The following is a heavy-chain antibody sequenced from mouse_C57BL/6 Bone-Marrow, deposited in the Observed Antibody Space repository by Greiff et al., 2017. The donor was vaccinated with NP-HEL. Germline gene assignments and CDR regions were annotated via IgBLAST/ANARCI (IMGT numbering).Heavy chain of an antibody. D-gene: IGHD1-1*01. Sequence: VQLQQPGAELVKPGASVKMSCKASGYTFTSYWMTWVKQRPGQGLEWIGDIYPGSGSTNYNEKFKGKATLTVDTSSSTAYMQLSSLTSEDSAVYYCARNITTVVDYYAMDYWGQGTSVTVSS. J-gene: IGHJ4*01. CDR2: IYPGSGST. CDR3: ARNITTVVDYYAMDY. V-gene: IGHV1-55*01. CDR1: GYTFTSYW.